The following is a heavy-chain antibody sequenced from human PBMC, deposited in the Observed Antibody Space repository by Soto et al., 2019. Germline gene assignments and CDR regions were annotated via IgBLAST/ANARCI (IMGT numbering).Heavy chain of an antibody. CDR1: GFIFSSYW. J-gene: IGHJ5*02. CDR2: ISASGRNT. Sequence: GGSLRLSCVGSGFIFSSYWMNWVRQAPGKGLEWVSSISASGRNTYYADSVKDRFTISRDNTQNTVYQHMNILKADDTAIYNCAKVERSGYNSGWYGWFDHWGQGTLVTVSS. CDR3: AKVERSGYNSGWYGWFDH. V-gene: IGHV3-23*01. D-gene: IGHD6-13*01.